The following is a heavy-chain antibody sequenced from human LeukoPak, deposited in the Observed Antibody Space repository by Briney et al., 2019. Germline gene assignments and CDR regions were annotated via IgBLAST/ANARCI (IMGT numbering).Heavy chain of an antibody. V-gene: IGHV3-74*01. CDR2: INDDGRST. Sequence: GGSLRLSCAASGFTFSSYWMHWVRQAPGKGLVGVSRINDDGRSTSYADSVKGRFTISRDNAKNTLYLQMNSLRAEDTAVYYCAELGITMIGGVWGKGTTVTISS. CDR3: AELGITMIGGV. CDR1: GFTFSSYW. J-gene: IGHJ6*04. D-gene: IGHD3-10*02.